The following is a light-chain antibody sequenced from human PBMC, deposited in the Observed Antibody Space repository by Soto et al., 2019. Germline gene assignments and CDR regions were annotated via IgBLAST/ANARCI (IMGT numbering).Light chain of an antibody. J-gene: IGLJ1*01. CDR2: EVS. CDR3: RSYESSTTLV. Sequence: QSVLTQPASVSGSPGQSITISCTGTSSDVGSYNLVSWYQQHPGKAPKLMIYEVSKRPSGVSNRFSGSKSGNTASLTISGLQAEDEADNYCRSYESSTTLVLGTGTKITVL. CDR1: SSDVGSYNL. V-gene: IGLV2-23*02.